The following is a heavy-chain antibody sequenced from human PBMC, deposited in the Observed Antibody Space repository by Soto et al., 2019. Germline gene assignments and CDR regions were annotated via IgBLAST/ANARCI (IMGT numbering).Heavy chain of an antibody. CDR1: GFTFSNYW. J-gene: IGHJ6*02. V-gene: IGHV3-7*05. CDR3: ARDGYYDSSGFYGMDV. Sequence: ESGGGLVQPGGSLRLSCAASGFTFSNYWMSWVRQAPGEGLEWVANIKQDGREKYYVDSVKGRFTISRDNAKNSLYLQMNSLRAEDTAVYYCARDGYYDSSGFYGMDVWGQGTTVTVFS. D-gene: IGHD3-22*01. CDR2: IKQDGREK.